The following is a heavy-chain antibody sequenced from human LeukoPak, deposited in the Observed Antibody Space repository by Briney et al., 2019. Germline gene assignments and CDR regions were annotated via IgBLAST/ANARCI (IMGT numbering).Heavy chain of an antibody. J-gene: IGHJ4*02. CDR1: GVPFSNYY. V-gene: IGHV4-34*01. Sequence: SETLSLTCGVSGVPFSNYYWSWVRQSPTQGLEWIGEINHSGYTNYNPSLKSRVTMSIDTSKNQFSLKLTSVTAADAGVYYCTRAVAGHPDWGQGTLVTLS. CDR2: INHSGYT. D-gene: IGHD6-19*01. CDR3: TRAVAGHPD.